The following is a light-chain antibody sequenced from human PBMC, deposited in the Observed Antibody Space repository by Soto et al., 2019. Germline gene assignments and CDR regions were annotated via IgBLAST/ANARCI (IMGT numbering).Light chain of an antibody. CDR2: GAS. CDR1: QSVGSN. CDR3: QQYGSSSWT. V-gene: IGKV3-20*01. J-gene: IGKJ1*01. Sequence: EILMTQSPATLSVSPGGRTSLPGRASQSVGSNLAWYQQKPGQAPRLLIYGASSRATGIPDRFSGSGSGTDFTLTISRLEPEDFAVYYCQQYGSSSWTFGQGTKVDNK.